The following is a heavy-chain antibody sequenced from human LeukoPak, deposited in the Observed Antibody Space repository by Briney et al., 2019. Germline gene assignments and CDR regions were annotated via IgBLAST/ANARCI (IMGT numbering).Heavy chain of an antibody. CDR2: INHSGST. D-gene: IGHD6-19*01. CDR1: GGSFSGYY. CDR3: ASSFPIAVAGKGTFDY. V-gene: IGHV4-34*01. Sequence: SETQSLTCAVYGGSFSGYYWSWIRQPPGKGLEWIGEINHSGSTNYNPSLKSRVTISVDTSKNQFSLKLSSVTAADTAVYYCASSFPIAVAGKGTFDYWGQGTLVTVSS. J-gene: IGHJ4*02.